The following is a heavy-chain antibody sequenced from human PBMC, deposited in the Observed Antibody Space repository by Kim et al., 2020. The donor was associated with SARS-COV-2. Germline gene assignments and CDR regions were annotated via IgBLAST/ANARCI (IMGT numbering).Heavy chain of an antibody. CDR1: GYTFTSYY. CDR2: INPSGGST. V-gene: IGHV1-46*01. D-gene: IGHD2-8*02. Sequence: ASVKVSCKASGYTFTSYYMHWVRQAPGQGLEWMGIINPSGGSTSYAQKFQGRVTMTRDTSTSTVYMELSSLRSEDTAVYYCASVGPGYCTGGVCYNFDYWGQGTLVTVSS. CDR3: ASVGPGYCTGGVCYNFDY. J-gene: IGHJ4*02.